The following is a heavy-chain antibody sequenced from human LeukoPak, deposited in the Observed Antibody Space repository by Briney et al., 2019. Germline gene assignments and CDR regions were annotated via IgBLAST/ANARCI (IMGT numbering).Heavy chain of an antibody. Sequence: SVKVSCKASGGTFSSYAICWVRQAPGQGLEWMGRIIPIFGTANYAQKFQGRVTITTDESTSTAYMELSSLRSEDTAVYYCARGGSSDVTLGDYFDYWGQGTLVTVSS. J-gene: IGHJ4*02. CDR1: GGTFSSYA. V-gene: IGHV1-69*05. CDR2: IIPIFGTA. D-gene: IGHD2-15*01. CDR3: ARGGSSDVTLGDYFDY.